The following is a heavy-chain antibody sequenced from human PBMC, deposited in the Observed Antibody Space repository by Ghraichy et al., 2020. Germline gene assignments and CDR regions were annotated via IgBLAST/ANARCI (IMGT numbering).Heavy chain of an antibody. J-gene: IGHJ4*02. V-gene: IGHV3-21*01. CDR1: GFTFSSYS. Sequence: GGSLRLSCAASGFTFSSYSMNWVRQAPGKGLEWVSSISSSSSYIYYADSVKGRFTISRDNAKNSLYLQMNSLRAEDTAVYYCARLLGAVDTAIGDYWGQGTLVTVSS. D-gene: IGHD5-18*01. CDR3: ARLLGAVDTAIGDY. CDR2: ISSSSSYI.